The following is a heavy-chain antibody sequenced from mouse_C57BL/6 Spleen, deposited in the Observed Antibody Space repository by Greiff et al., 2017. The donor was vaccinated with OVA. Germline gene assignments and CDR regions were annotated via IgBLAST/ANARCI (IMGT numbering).Heavy chain of an antibody. Sequence: VQLKQSGTVLARPGASVKMSCKTSGYTFTSYWMHWVKQRPGQGLEWIGAIYPGNSDTSYNQKFKGTANLTAVTSASTAYMELSSLTNEDSAVDYCTRVTAQATSGDWGQGTTLTVST. CDR3: TRVTAQATSGD. J-gene: IGHJ2*01. D-gene: IGHD3-2*02. CDR2: IYPGNSDT. V-gene: IGHV1-5*01. CDR1: GYTFTSYW.